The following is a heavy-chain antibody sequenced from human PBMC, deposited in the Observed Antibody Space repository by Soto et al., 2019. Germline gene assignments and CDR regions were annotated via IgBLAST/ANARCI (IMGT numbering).Heavy chain of an antibody. V-gene: IGHV3-23*01. CDR2: ISGSGGST. D-gene: IGHD3-16*02. CDR3: AKDQTSIWGSYRRFYY. CDR1: GFTFSSYA. J-gene: IGHJ4*02. Sequence: GGSLRLSCAASGFTFSSYAMSWVRQAPGKGLEWVSAISGSGGSTYYADSVKGRFTISRDNSKNTLYLQMNSLRAEDTAVYYCAKDQTSIWGSYRRFYYWGQGPLVTVSS.